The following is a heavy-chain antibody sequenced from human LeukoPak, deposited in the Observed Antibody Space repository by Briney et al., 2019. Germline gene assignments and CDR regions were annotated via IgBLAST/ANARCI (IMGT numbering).Heavy chain of an antibody. CDR1: GGTFSSYA. D-gene: IGHD3-3*01. J-gene: IGHJ4*02. CDR3: ASYYDFWSGNFDY. V-gene: IGHV1-69*13. Sequence: SVKVSCKASGGTFSSYAISWVRQAPGQGLEWMGGIIPIFGTANYAQKFQGRVTITADESTSTAYMELSGLRSEDTAVYYCASYYDFWSGNFDYWGQGTLVTVSS. CDR2: IIPIFGTA.